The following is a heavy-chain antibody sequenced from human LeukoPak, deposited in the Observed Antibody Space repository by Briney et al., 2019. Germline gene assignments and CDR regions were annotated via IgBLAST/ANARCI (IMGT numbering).Heavy chain of an antibody. CDR3: ARLQDRIVGATTY. CDR1: GYTFTGYY. V-gene: IGHV1-2*02. CDR2: INPNSGGT. Sequence: GASVKVSCKASGYTFTGYYMHWVRQAPGQGLEWMGWINPNSGGTNYAQKFQGRVTMTRDTSISTAYMELSRLRSDDTAVYYCARLQDRIVGATTYWGQGTLVTVSS. D-gene: IGHD1-26*01. J-gene: IGHJ4*02.